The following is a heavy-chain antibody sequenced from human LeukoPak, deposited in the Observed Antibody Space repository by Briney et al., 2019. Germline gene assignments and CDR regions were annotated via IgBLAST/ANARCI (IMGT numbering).Heavy chain of an antibody. J-gene: IGHJ4*02. V-gene: IGHV3-23*01. CDR3: AKKAGYDSMSIDY. CDR1: GLTFSSYA. D-gene: IGHD3-22*01. Sequence: GASLRLSCAASGLTFSSYAMSWVGQAPGKGLDWGSAISGRGGSTYYAGSVKARFTISRDNSKTTLYPQMNSLRADDTAVYYCAKKAGYDSMSIDYWGQGTLVTVSS. CDR2: ISGRGGST.